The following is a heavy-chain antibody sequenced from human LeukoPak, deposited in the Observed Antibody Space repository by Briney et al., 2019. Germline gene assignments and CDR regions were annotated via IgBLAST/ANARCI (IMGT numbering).Heavy chain of an antibody. CDR3: AKDKGGSSSMSNPFDI. J-gene: IGHJ3*02. CDR1: GFTFDDYA. Sequence: GGSLRLSCAASGFTFDDYAMHWVRQAPGRGLEWVSLISGDGGSTYYADSVKGRFTISRDNSKNSLYLQMNSLRTEDTALYYCAKDKGGSSSMSNPFDIWGQGTMVTVSS. V-gene: IGHV3-43*02. D-gene: IGHD6-6*01. CDR2: ISGDGGST.